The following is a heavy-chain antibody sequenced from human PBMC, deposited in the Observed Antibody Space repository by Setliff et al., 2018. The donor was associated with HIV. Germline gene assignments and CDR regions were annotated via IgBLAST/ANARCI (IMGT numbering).Heavy chain of an antibody. V-gene: IGHV4-34*01. D-gene: IGHD6-6*01. CDR1: GGSISSYY. CDR3: ARGWQLVIDY. J-gene: IGHJ4*02. Sequence: PSETLSLTCPVSGGSISSYYWSWIRQPPGKGLEWIGEINHSGSTNYNPSLKSRVTISVDTSKNQFSLKLSSVTAADTAVYYCARGWQLVIDYWGQGTLVTVSS. CDR2: INHSGST.